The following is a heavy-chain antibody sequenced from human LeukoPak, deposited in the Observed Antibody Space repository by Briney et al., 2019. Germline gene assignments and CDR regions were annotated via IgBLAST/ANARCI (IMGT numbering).Heavy chain of an antibody. CDR3: AKDADISVELVVITSFDS. CDR1: EFSVGSNY. J-gene: IGHJ4*02. Sequence: GGSLRLSCAASEFSVGSNYMTWVRQAPGKGLEWVSLIYSGGSTYYADSVKGRFTISRDNSKNTLYLQMNSLRAEDTALYYCAKDADISVELVVITSFDSWGQGTLVTVSS. CDR2: IYSGGST. V-gene: IGHV3-66*01. D-gene: IGHD3-22*01.